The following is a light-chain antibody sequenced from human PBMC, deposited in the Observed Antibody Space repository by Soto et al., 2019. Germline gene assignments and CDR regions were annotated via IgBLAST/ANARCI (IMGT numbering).Light chain of an antibody. J-gene: IGKJ5*01. CDR3: QQRSNWPPIT. CDR2: GAS. CDR1: QSVSSN. V-gene: IGKV3D-15*01. Sequence: EIVMTQSPATLSVSLGERATLSCRASQSVSSNLAWYQLKPGQAPRLLIYGASIRATGIPDRFSGSESWTDFNPTITSLEPEDFAVYYCQQRSNWPPITFGQGTRLEIK.